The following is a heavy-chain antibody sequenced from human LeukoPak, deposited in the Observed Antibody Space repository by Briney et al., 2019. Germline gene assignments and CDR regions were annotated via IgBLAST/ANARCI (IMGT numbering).Heavy chain of an antibody. J-gene: IGHJ4*02. D-gene: IGHD2-2*01. Sequence: RPSETLSLTCTVSGRSLSSYYWSWIRQPPGKGLEWIGYISYSGSTNYNPSLKSRVTISVDTSKNPFSLKLSSVTAADTAVYYCARDGSPAGYYFDYWGQGTLVTVSS. CDR3: ARDGSPAGYYFDY. CDR2: ISYSGST. V-gene: IGHV4-59*01. CDR1: GRSLSSYY.